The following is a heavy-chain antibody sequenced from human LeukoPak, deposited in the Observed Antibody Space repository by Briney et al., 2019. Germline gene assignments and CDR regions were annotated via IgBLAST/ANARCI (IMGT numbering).Heavy chain of an antibody. J-gene: IGHJ4*02. Sequence: GGSLRLSCAASGFTFSSYAMSWVRQAPGKGLEWVSAISGSGGSTYYADSVKGRFTISRDNSKNTLYLQMNSLRAEDTAVYYCATGGGVVVTYFDYWGQGTLVTVSS. CDR1: GFTFSSYA. V-gene: IGHV3-23*01. CDR2: ISGSGGST. D-gene: IGHD3-22*01. CDR3: ATGGGVVVTYFDY.